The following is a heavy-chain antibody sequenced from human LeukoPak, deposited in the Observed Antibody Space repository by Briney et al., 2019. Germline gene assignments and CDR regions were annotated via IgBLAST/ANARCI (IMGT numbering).Heavy chain of an antibody. V-gene: IGHV1-3*01. D-gene: IGHD4-17*01. CDR3: ARSIINDYGDNNWFDP. CDR2: INAGNGNT. CDR1: GYTFTSYA. Sequence: ASVKVSCKASGYTFTSYAMHWVRQAPGQRLEWMGWINAGNGNTKYPQKFQGRVTMTRNTSISTAYMELSSLRSEDTAVYYCARSIINDYGDNNWFDPWGQGTLVTVSS. J-gene: IGHJ5*02.